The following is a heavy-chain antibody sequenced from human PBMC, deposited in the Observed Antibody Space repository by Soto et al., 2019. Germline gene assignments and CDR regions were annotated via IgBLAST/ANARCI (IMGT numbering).Heavy chain of an antibody. CDR3: ARQIYDSDSGPNFQYSFDS. CDR1: GYSFAGYW. CDR2: IDPSDSQT. J-gene: IGHJ4*02. D-gene: IGHD3-22*01. V-gene: IGHV5-10-1*01. Sequence: GESLKISCKGSGYSFAGYWITWVRQKPGKGLEWMGRIDPSDSQTYYSPSFRGHVTISATKSITTVFLQWSSLRASDTAMYYCARQIYDSDSGPNFQYSFDSWGQVTPVTVSS.